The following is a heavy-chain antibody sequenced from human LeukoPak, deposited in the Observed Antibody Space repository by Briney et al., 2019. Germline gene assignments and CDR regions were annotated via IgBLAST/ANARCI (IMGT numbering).Heavy chain of an antibody. V-gene: IGHV4-39*01. CDR3: ARRTWGGPHYFDY. CDR2: IYYSGST. CDR1: GGSISTTSYY. D-gene: IGHD3-3*01. Sequence: SETLSLTCTVSGGSISTTSYYWGWIRQPPGKGLEWIGNIYYSGSTFYNPSFKSRVTVSVDTSKNQFSLKVNSMTAADTAVYFCARRTWGGPHYFDYWGQGTLVTVSS. J-gene: IGHJ4*02.